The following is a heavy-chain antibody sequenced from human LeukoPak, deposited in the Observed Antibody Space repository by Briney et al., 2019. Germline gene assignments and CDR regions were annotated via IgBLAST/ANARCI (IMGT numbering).Heavy chain of an antibody. CDR1: GGSFSGYY. D-gene: IGHD3-10*01. CDR2: INHSGST. Sequence: SETLSLTCAVYGGSFSGYYWSWIRQPPGKGLEWIGEINHSGSTNYNPSLKSRVTISVDTSKNQFSLKLSSVTAADTAVYYCARFLYYYGSGSYHPYYYGMDVWGQGTTVTVSS. J-gene: IGHJ6*02. V-gene: IGHV4-34*01. CDR3: ARFLYYYGSGSYHPYYYGMDV.